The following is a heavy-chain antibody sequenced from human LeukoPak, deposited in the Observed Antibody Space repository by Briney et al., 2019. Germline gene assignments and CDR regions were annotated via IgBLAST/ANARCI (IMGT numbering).Heavy chain of an antibody. Sequence: SQTLSLTCTVSGGSISSGSYYWSWIRQPAGKGLEWIGRIYTSGSTSYNPSLKSRVTISVDTSKNQFSLKLSSVTAADTAVYYCARDQGLSPMNYYYYYYMDVWGKGTTVTVSS. J-gene: IGHJ6*03. CDR1: GGSISSGSYY. CDR2: IYTSGST. CDR3: ARDQGLSPMNYYYYYYMDV. D-gene: IGHD3-22*01. V-gene: IGHV4-61*02.